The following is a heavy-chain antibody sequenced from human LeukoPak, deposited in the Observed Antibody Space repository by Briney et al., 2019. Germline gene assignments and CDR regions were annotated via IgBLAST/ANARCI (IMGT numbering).Heavy chain of an antibody. CDR2: IYYTGST. CDR1: GGSISGSTYY. V-gene: IGHV4-39*01. Sequence: QPSETLSLTCTVSGGSISGSTYYWGWIRQPPGKGLEWIGSIYYTGSTYYNPSLKSRVTISVDTSKNQFSLKLTSVTAADTAVYHRAIAYSSSFGSWGQGSLVTVSS. J-gene: IGHJ5*02. D-gene: IGHD6-13*01. CDR3: AIAYSSSFGS.